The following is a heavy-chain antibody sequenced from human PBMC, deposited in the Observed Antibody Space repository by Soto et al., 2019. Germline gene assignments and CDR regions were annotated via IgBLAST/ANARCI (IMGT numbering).Heavy chain of an antibody. J-gene: IGHJ4*02. D-gene: IGHD3-10*01. CDR2: IYYSGST. CDR3: ARAGLVSGERPFDY. CDR1: GGSISSYY. V-gene: IGHV4-59*01. Sequence: SETLSLTCTVPGGSISSYYWSWIRQLPGKGLEWIGYIYYSGSTNYNPSLKSRVTISVDTSKNQFSLKLSSVTAADTAVYYCARAGLVSGERPFDYWGQGTLVTVS.